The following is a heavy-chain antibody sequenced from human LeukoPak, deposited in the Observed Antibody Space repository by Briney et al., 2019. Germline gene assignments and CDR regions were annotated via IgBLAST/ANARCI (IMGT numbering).Heavy chain of an antibody. V-gene: IGHV3-7*03. CDR1: GFTFSNDW. CDR2: IKQDGSEK. J-gene: IGHJ6*03. CDR3: ARELPGCSSGSCYHDPSHYYYYYMDV. D-gene: IGHD2-2*01. Sequence: GGSLRLSCAVSGFTFSNDWMSWVRQAPGKGLEWVANIKQDGSEKYYVDCVEGRLTISRDNAKNSLYLQMNSLRAEDTAVYFCARELPGCSSGSCYHDPSHYYYYYMDVWGKGTTVTISS.